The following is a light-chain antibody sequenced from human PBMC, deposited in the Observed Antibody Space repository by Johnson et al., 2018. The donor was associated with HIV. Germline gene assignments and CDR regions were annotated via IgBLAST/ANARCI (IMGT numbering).Light chain of an antibody. J-gene: IGLJ1*01. V-gene: IGLV1-51*02. CDR3: GTWDSSPSAYV. CDR2: KNN. CDR1: SSNIGNNY. Sequence: QSVLTQPPSVSAAPGQKVTISCSGSSSNIGNNYVSWYQQLPGTAPKLLIFKNNERPSGIPDRFSGSKSGTSATLGITGLQTGDEADYYCGTWDSSPSAYVFGTGTKVTVI.